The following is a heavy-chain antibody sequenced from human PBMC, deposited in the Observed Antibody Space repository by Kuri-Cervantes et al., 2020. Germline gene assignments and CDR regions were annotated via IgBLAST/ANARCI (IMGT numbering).Heavy chain of an antibody. CDR3: ARVAVAAAGTLDAFDI. V-gene: IGHV4-59*12. D-gene: IGHD6-13*01. CDR1: GGSISSYY. Sequence: GSLRLSCTVSGGSISSYYWSWIRQPPGKGLEWIGYIYYSGSTNYNPSLKSRVTISVDTSKNQFSLKLSSVTAADTAVYYCARVAVAAAGTLDAFDIWGQGTMVTVSS. J-gene: IGHJ3*02. CDR2: IYYSGST.